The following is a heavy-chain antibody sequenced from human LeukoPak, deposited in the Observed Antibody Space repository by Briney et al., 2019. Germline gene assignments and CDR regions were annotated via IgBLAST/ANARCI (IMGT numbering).Heavy chain of an antibody. V-gene: IGHV4-30-2*01. D-gene: IGHD6-13*01. CDR2: IYHSGST. CDR3: ARHRGSSWYGIDY. CDR1: GGSISSGGYS. Sequence: SETLSLTCAVSGGSISSGGYSWSWIRQPPGKGLEWIGYIYHSGSTYYNPSLKSRVTISVDTSKNQFSLKLSSVTAADTAVYYCARHRGSSWYGIDYWGQGTLVTVSS. J-gene: IGHJ4*02.